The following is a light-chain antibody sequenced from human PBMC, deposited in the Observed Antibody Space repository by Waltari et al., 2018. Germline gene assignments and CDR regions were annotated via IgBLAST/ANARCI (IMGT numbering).Light chain of an antibody. CDR3: QQYEGDPWT. CDR2: LAA. Sequence: DIQMTQSPSTLSASIGDRVIITCRASQSVNHWLAWFKQKPGKAPKVLIYLAANLESGVPSRFVGSGFGTEFTLTISSLQSDDIATYYCQQYEGDPWTFGQGTKVEIK. CDR1: QSVNHW. J-gene: IGKJ1*01. V-gene: IGKV1-5*03.